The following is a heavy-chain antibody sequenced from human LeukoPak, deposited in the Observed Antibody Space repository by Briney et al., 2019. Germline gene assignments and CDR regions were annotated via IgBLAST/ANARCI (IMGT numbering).Heavy chain of an antibody. V-gene: IGHV4-59*01. CDR3: ARSTGGWSYFDY. CDR1: GGSISSNY. D-gene: IGHD6-19*01. CDR2: IYDSGTT. J-gene: IGHJ4*02. Sequence: PSETLSLTCTVSGGSISSNYWSWIRQPPGKGLEWIGYIYDSGTTNYSPSLKSRATISEDTYKNQFSLKLSSVTAADTAVYYCARSTGGWSYFDYWGQGTLVTVSS.